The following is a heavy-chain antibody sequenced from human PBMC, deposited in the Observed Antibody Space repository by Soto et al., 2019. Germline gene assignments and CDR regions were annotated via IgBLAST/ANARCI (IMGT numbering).Heavy chain of an antibody. J-gene: IGHJ6*02. D-gene: IGHD6-6*01. CDR3: ARALEYSSSSRYYYGMDV. Sequence: SVKVSCKASGGTFSSYAISWVRQAPGQGLEWMGGIIPIFGTTNYAQKFQGRVTITADESTSTAYMELSSLRSEDTAVYYCARALEYSSSSRYYYGMDVWGQGTTVTVSS. CDR1: GGTFSSYA. CDR2: IIPIFGTT. V-gene: IGHV1-69*13.